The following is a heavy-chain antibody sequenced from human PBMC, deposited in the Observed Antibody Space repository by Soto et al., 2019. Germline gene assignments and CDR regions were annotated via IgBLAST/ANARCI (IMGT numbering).Heavy chain of an antibody. J-gene: IGHJ4*02. CDR2: GSYSGTT. Sequence: QVQLQESGPGLVKPSETLSLTCTVSGVSVNSGSFYWAWIRQPPGKGLEWIGFGSYSGTTNYKPSLQSRVTMSVDTSRSQISLKVTSLTAADTAVYYCARGATVTQYDYWGQGTLVTVSS. CDR3: ARGATVTQYDY. CDR1: GVSVNSGSFY. V-gene: IGHV4-61*01. D-gene: IGHD4-17*01.